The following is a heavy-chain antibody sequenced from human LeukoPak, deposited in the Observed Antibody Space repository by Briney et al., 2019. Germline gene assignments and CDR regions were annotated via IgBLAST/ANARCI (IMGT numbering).Heavy chain of an antibody. CDR1: GGSISSRSYY. V-gene: IGHV4-39*01. J-gene: IGHJ4*02. Sequence: PSGTLSLTCTVSGGSISSRSYYWGWIRQPPGKGLEWIGTIYYSGSTYYNPSLKSRVTISVDTSKNQFSLNLSSVTAADTAVYYCARQGQGQTFDYWGQGTLVTVSS. CDR2: IYYSGST. CDR3: ARQGQGQTFDY.